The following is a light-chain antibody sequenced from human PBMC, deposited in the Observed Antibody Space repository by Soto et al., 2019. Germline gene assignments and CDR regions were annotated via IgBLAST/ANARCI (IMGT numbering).Light chain of an antibody. CDR2: EGS. V-gene: IGLV2-23*03. J-gene: IGLJ3*02. CDR1: SSDVGNYNL. Sequence: QSALTQPASVSGSPGQSITISCTGTSSDVGNYNLVSWYQQHPGKAPKLMVYEGSKRPSGVSNRFSGSKSGNTASLTISGLQAEDEADDYCCSYTSSSIFVVGGGTKLTVL. CDR3: CSYTSSSIFV.